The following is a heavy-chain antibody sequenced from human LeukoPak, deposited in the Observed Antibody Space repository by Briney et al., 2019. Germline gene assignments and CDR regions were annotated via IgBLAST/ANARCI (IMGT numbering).Heavy chain of an antibody. J-gene: IGHJ3*02. CDR2: INHSGST. Sequence: SETLSLTCAVYGGSFSGYYWSWIRQPPGKGLEWIGEINHSGSTNYNPSLKSRVTISVDTSNNQYSLKLSSVTAADTAVYYCARRLPIYSYYGSQGAFDIWGQGTMVTVSS. D-gene: IGHD3-10*01. V-gene: IGHV4-34*01. CDR3: ARRLPIYSYYGSQGAFDI. CDR1: GGSFSGYY.